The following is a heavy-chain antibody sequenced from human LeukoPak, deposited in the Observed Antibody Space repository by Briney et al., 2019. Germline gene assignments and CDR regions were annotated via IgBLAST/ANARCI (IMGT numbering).Heavy chain of an antibody. D-gene: IGHD1-26*01. CDR3: ARGPSIYHGSYPLWYFDY. J-gene: IGHJ4*02. Sequence: SETLSLTCAVSGGSISSGGYSWSWIRQPPGKGLEWIVYIYHSGSTYYNPSLKSRVTISVDRSKNQFSLKLSSVTAADTAVYYCARGPSIYHGSYPLWYFDYWGQGTLVTVSS. CDR1: GGSISSGGYS. V-gene: IGHV4-30-2*01. CDR2: IYHSGST.